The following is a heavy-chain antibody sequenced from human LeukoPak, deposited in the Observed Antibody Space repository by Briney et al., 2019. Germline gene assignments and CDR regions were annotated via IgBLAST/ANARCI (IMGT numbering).Heavy chain of an antibody. CDR1: GYTFTDYY. V-gene: IGHV1-2*02. D-gene: IGHD6-19*01. CDR2: INPKNDDT. J-gene: IGHJ5*02. CDR3: ARVQWQTVGWTSPDL. Sequence: ASVKVSCKASGYTFTDYYIHWVRQAPGQGLEWMGWINPKNDDTNYAQNFEGRVTMTRDTSITTANMELSGLTVDDTAVYYCARVQWQTVGWTSPDLWGQGTLVTASS.